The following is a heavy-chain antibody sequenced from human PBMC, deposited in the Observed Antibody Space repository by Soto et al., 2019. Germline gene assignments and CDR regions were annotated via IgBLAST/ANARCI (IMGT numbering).Heavy chain of an antibody. CDR2: ISDDGNNK. CDR3: AKGGGYSYGTNDAFDI. Sequence: QVQLVESGGGVVQPGKSLRLSCAASGFTFRTYGMHWVRQVPGKGLEWVAVISDDGNNKYNIDSVEGRFTISRDNSKNTLYLQMNRLRTEDTAVYYCAKGGGYSYGTNDAFDIWGQVRMVTVSS. V-gene: IGHV3-30*18. D-gene: IGHD5-18*01. J-gene: IGHJ3*02. CDR1: GFTFRTYG.